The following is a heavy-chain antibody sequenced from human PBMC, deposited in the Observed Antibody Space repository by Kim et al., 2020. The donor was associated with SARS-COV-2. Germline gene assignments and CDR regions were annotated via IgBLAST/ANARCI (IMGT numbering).Heavy chain of an antibody. CDR2: MNPNSGNT. D-gene: IGHD3-9*01. J-gene: IGHJ4*02. Sequence: ASVKVSCRASGFTFTSDDIHWVRQAAGHGLEWMGWMNPNSGNTGYAQKFQGRVTMTRDTSISTAYMELRSLTSEDPAVYYCARGTLQIRYFLFWGQGTPVTVSS. CDR3: ARGTLQIRYFLF. CDR1: GFTFTSDD. V-gene: IGHV1-8*01.